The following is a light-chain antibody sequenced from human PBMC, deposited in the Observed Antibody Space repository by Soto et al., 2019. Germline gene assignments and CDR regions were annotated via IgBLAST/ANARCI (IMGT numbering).Light chain of an antibody. Sequence: DIQMTQSPSSLSASVGDRVTITCRASQSISSYLNWYQQKPGKAPKLLIYAASSLQSGVPSRFSGSRSGTDFTLTINSLQPEDFAVYYCQQTYNSPLTFGQGTKVDIK. J-gene: IGKJ1*01. V-gene: IGKV1-39*01. CDR3: QQTYNSPLT. CDR1: QSISSY. CDR2: AAS.